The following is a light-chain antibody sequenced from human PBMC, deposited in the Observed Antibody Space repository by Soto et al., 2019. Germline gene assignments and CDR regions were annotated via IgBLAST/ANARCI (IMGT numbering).Light chain of an antibody. CDR2: DVS. J-gene: IGKJ5*01. V-gene: IGKV1-13*02. CDR1: QGISSS. Sequence: IQLTQSPSSLSASVGDRVTITCRVRQGISSSLNWYRQKPGKVPKLLIYDVSSLQTGVPSRFSGSGSGTEFTLTISSLQPEDFATYYCQQRHSYPITFGQGTRLEIK. CDR3: QQRHSYPIT.